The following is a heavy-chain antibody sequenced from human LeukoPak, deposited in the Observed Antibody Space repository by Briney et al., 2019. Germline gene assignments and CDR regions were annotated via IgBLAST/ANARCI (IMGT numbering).Heavy chain of an antibody. D-gene: IGHD1-7*01. CDR1: GYSFTSYW. J-gene: IGHJ4*02. CDR3: ARYEELRSTYYFDY. V-gene: IGHV5-51*01. CDR2: IYPGDSDT. Sequence: GGSLKISCKGSGYSFTSYWISWVRQMPGKGLEWLGIIYPGDSDTRYSPSFQGQVTISADKSISTAYLQWSSLKASDTAMYYCARYEELRSTYYFDYWGQGTLVTVSS.